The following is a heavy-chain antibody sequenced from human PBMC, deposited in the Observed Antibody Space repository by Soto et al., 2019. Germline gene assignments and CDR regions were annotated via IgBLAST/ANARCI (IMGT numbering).Heavy chain of an antibody. J-gene: IGHJ3*01. CDR3: ARDYYDSSGYYGVRSNMAFDL. D-gene: IGHD3-22*01. CDR2: ISSYNGDT. CDR1: CWTFTRSG. Sequence: AAVKVSCKYCCWTFTRSGIRWLRQAPGQGRECMGWISSYNGDTNYAQKLQGRVTMTTDTSTSTAYMELRSLRSDDTAVYYCARDYYDSSGYYGVRSNMAFDLWGQGTMVTVSS. V-gene: IGHV1-18*01.